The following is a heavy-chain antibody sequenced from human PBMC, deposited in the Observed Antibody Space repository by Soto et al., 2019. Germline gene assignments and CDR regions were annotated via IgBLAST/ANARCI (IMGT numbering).Heavy chain of an antibody. Sequence: QVQLVESGGGVVQPGRSLRLSCAASGFTFSSYGMHWVRQAPGKGLEWVAVIWYDGSNKYYADSVKGRFTISRDNSKNTLYLQMNSLRAEDTAVYYCARGSAEDLYYFDYWGQGTLVTVSS. CDR1: GFTFSSYG. D-gene: IGHD6-6*01. V-gene: IGHV3-33*01. J-gene: IGHJ4*02. CDR2: IWYDGSNK. CDR3: ARGSAEDLYYFDY.